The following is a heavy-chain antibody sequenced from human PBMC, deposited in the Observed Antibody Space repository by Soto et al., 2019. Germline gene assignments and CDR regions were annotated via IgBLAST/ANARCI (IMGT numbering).Heavy chain of an antibody. V-gene: IGHV3-23*01. Sequence: EVQLLESGGGLVQPGGSLRLSCAASGFTFSSYAMSWVRQAPGKGLEWVSAISGSGGSTYYADSVKGRFTISRDNSKKTLYLQMNSLRAEDTAVYYCAAGRGLYYYYGMDVWGQGTTVTVSS. CDR3: AAGRGLYYYYGMDV. J-gene: IGHJ6*02. D-gene: IGHD3-10*01. CDR2: ISGSGGST. CDR1: GFTFSSYA.